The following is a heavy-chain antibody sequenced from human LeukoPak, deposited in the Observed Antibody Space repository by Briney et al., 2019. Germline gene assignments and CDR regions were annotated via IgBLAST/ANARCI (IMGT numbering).Heavy chain of an antibody. CDR1: GFIFSNYA. Sequence: GGSLRLSCAASGFIFSNYAMQWVRQAPGMGLEWVAFIRYDGGNTYYADSVKGRFSISTDNSKNMVYLQMSSLRAEDTAVYYCAKVTMGDVWFDPWGQRTLVTVSS. CDR3: AKVTMGDVWFDP. D-gene: IGHD3-16*01. J-gene: IGHJ5*02. CDR2: IRYDGGNT. V-gene: IGHV3-30*02.